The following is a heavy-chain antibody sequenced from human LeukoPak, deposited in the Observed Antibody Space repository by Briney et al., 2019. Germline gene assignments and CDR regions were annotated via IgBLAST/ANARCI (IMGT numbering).Heavy chain of an antibody. D-gene: IGHD7-27*01. V-gene: IGHV3-7*01. CDR1: GFTCTTYW. J-gene: IGHJ1*01. CDR3: AREAWATFDN. CDR2: IDRKGRAE. Sequence: GGSLRLSCAASGFTCTTYWMAWVRQAPGKGREGVATIDRKGRAEYYGGSVEGRFTVSRDNTQNLLYIKMNGLRAEDTVLNFCAREAWATFDNWGQGTMVTVSS.